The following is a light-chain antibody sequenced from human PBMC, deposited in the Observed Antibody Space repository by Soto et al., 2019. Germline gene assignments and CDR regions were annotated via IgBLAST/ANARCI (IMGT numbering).Light chain of an antibody. CDR1: QSISNW. Sequence: DIQMTQSPATLSASVGDRVTITSRASQSISNWLAWYQQKPGKAPKLLIYDASSLDSRVPSLFSGSGAGTEFTRTISSLKPDDFATYYCQQYNSYTYTFGQGTKVDIK. CDR3: QQYNSYTYT. CDR2: DAS. V-gene: IGKV1-5*01. J-gene: IGKJ2*01.